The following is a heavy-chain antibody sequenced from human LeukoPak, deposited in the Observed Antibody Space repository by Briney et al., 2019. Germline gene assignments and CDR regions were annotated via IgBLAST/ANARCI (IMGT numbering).Heavy chain of an antibody. D-gene: IGHD3-10*01. V-gene: IGHV3-23*01. J-gene: IGHJ4*02. CDR3: ANGYSGSKYFFDY. CDR2: IGGDGRTI. Sequence: GALRLSCAASGFTFTNYAMYWVRQAPGKGLEWVSAIGGDGRTIYCADSVKGRFTISRDNSKNTLYLQMNSLRAEDTAVYYCANGYSGSKYFFDYWGQGTLVTVSS. CDR1: GFTFTNYA.